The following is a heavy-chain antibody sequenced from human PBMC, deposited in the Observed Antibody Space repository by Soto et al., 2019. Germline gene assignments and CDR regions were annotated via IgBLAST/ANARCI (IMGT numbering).Heavy chain of an antibody. CDR2: SSGHNSNA. CDR3: ARDIVFEDSSDNLAGY. CDR1: GYSFTSYG. J-gene: IGHJ4*02. Sequence: ASVRGSCKASGYSFTSYGCSWVRQAPLQGLEGMGWSSGHNSNAKYSQKFQGRVTMTTDTSKSTVYMELRSLRADDTGVYYCARDIVFEDSSDNLAGYWGQGNLVTVSS. D-gene: IGHD3-22*01. V-gene: IGHV1-18*01.